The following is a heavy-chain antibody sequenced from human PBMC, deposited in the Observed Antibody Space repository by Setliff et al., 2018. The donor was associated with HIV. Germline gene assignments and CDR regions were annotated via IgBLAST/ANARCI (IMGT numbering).Heavy chain of an antibody. J-gene: IGHJ4*02. V-gene: IGHV1-46*01. CDR1: GYAFTSDH. CDR2: ITPGEGHT. D-gene: IGHD3-10*01. CDR3: ARDFGGRWTFDY. Sequence: ASVKVSCKASGYAFTSDHMHWVRQAPGQGLEWVGMITPGEGHTNYEQKFQGRVTMTRDTSTTTVCMELSSLTSKDTAIYYCARDFGGRWTFDYWGQGTLVTVSS.